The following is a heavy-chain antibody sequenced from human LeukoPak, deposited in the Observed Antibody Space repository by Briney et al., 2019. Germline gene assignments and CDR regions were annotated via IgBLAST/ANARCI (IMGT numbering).Heavy chain of an antibody. V-gene: IGHV4-39*01. CDR1: GGSISSSSYY. D-gene: IGHD6-19*01. Sequence: SETLSLICTVSGGSISSSSYYWGWIRQPPGKVLEWIGSIYYSGSTYYNPPLKSRVTISVDTSKNQFSLKLSSVTAADTAVYYCARADRVAAVVGTENYFDYWGQGTLVTVS. J-gene: IGHJ4*02. CDR3: ARADRVAAVVGTENYFDY. CDR2: IYYSGST.